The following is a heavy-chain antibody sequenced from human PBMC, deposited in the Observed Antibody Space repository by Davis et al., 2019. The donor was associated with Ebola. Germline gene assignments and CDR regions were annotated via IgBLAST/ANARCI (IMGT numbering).Heavy chain of an antibody. CDR1: GYTFTIYG. J-gene: IGHJ6*02. D-gene: IGHD3-10*01. CDR3: ARDVEVVGIAAGSYLYYYYGMDV. V-gene: IGHV1-18*01. CDR2: ISAYNGNT. Sequence: SVKVSCKASGYTFTIYGISWVRQAPGQGLEWMGWISAYNGNTNYAQKLQGRVTMTTDTSTSTAYMELRSLRSDDTAVYYCARDVEVVGIAAGSYLYYYYGMDVWGQGTTVTVSS.